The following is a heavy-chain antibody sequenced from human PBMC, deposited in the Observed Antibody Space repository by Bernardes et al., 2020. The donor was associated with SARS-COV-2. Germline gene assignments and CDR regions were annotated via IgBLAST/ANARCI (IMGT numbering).Heavy chain of an antibody. Sequence: GGSLRLSCAASGFNFGDYVMHWVRKAPGQGLVWVSRISHDAAIATYADSVKGRFTVFRDNAKNTLYLQMNSLRAEDTAVYYCSRDLNFNFFDYWGQGSLVTVSS. CDR3: SRDLNFNFFDY. D-gene: IGHD1-20*01. J-gene: IGHJ4*02. V-gene: IGHV3-74*01. CDR2: ISHDAAIA. CDR1: GFNFGDYV.